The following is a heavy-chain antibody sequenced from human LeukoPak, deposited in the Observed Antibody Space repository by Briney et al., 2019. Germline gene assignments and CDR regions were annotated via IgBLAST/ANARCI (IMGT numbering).Heavy chain of an antibody. J-gene: IGHJ4*02. CDR3: AREQFPGDYDSSGSSDY. D-gene: IGHD3-22*01. CDR1: GFTFSSYA. CDR2: ISYDGSNK. V-gene: IGHV3-30-3*01. Sequence: GSSLRLSCAASGFTFSSYAMHWVRQAPGKGLEWVAVISYDGSNKYYAAPVKGRFTISRDNSKNTLYLQLNSLSAEDTAVYYCAREQFPGDYDSSGSSDYWGQGTLVTVSS.